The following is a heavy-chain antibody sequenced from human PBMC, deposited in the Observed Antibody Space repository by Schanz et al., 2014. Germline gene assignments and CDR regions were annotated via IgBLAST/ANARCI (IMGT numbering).Heavy chain of an antibody. V-gene: IGHV1-18*01. CDR1: GYTFSSYG. CDR3: ARGFDFWDR. CDR2: INGYNGHT. J-gene: IGHJ4*02. D-gene: IGHD3-3*01. Sequence: QVLQVQSGSELKKPGTSVKVSCKASGYTFSSYGITWVRQAPGQGLEWMGWINGYNGHTLYAQKFQGRLTMTTDTSTSTAYMELRSLRSDDTAVYYCARGFDFWDRWGQGTLVIVSS.